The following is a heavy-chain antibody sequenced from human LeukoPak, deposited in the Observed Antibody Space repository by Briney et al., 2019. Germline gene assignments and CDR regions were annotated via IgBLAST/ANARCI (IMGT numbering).Heavy chain of an antibody. Sequence: GGSLRLSCAASGFTSSSYAMSWVRQAPGKGLEWVSAISGSGGSTYYADSVKGRFTISRDNSKNTLYLQMNSLRAEDTAVYYCAKGAWFGELSQIDYWGQGTLVTVSS. D-gene: IGHD3-10*01. J-gene: IGHJ4*02. CDR1: GFTSSSYA. V-gene: IGHV3-23*01. CDR3: AKGAWFGELSQIDY. CDR2: ISGSGGST.